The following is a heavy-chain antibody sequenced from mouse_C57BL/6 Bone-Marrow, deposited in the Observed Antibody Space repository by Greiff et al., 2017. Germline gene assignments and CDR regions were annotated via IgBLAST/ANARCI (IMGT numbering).Heavy chain of an antibody. CDR1: GFSFNTYA. J-gene: IGHJ2*01. Sequence: EVKLVESGGGLVQPKGSLKLSCAASGFSFNTYAMNWVRQAPGQGLEWVARIRSKSNNYATYYADSVKDRFTISRDDSESMLYLQMNNLKTEDTAMYYCVRHEGYGVFDYWGQGTTLTVSS. D-gene: IGHD1-1*01. V-gene: IGHV10-1*01. CDR2: IRSKSNNYAT. CDR3: VRHEGYGVFDY.